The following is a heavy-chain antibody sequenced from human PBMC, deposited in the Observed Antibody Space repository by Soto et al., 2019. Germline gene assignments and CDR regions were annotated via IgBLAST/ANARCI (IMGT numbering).Heavy chain of an antibody. CDR2: IYYSGST. J-gene: IGHJ6*02. Sequence: PSETLSLTCTVSGGSISSSSYYWGWIRQPPGKGLEWIGSIYYSGSTYYNPSLKSRVTISVDTSKNKFSLKLSSVTAADTAVYYCARRVRTILPGDMDVWGQGTTVTVSS. CDR3: ARRVRTILPGDMDV. V-gene: IGHV4-39*01. CDR1: GGSISSSSYY. D-gene: IGHD3-3*01.